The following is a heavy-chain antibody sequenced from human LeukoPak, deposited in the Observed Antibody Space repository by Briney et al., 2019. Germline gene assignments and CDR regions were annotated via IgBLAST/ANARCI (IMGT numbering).Heavy chain of an antibody. CDR1: DGSFSGYY. J-gene: IGHJ4*02. D-gene: IGHD2-21*02. Sequence: SETLSLTCAVYDGSFSGYYWNWIRQPPGKGLEWIGKINHSGSTNYNTSLKSRVTISLDTSKNQFSLNLRSMKASDTAVYYCARAFCVGDCFVLHIYFDSWGLGTLVTVSS. V-gene: IGHV4-34*01. CDR3: ARAFCVGDCFVLHIYFDS. CDR2: INHSGST.